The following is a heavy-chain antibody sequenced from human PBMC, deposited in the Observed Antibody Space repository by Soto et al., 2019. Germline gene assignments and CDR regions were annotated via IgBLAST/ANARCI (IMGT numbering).Heavy chain of an antibody. J-gene: IGHJ4*02. Sequence: GESLKISCAASGFIFSSYWMHWVRQVPGKGLVWVSRINGDGTITTYADSVQGRFTISRDNVKNTLELQMNSLRAEDTAVYFCARETMPACGHINCLRPEDYWGQGTPVTVSS. D-gene: IGHD1-20*01. CDR2: INGDGTIT. V-gene: IGHV3-74*01. CDR3: ARETMPACGHINCLRPEDY. CDR1: GFIFSSYW.